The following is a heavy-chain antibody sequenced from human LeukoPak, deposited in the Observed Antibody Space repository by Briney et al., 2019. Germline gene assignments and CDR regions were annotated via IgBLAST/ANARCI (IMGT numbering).Heavy chain of an antibody. CDR2: ISGDGGVT. CDR1: GFTFSDAV. D-gene: IGHD3-3*01. Sequence: GGSLRLSCAASGFTFSDAVMSWVRQAPGKGLEWVSAISGDGGVTYYAASVKGRFTISRDNAKNAVYLQMKSLRAEDTAVYYCARVPFLYFDFWSGIIPRYMDVWGKGTTVTVSS. J-gene: IGHJ6*03. V-gene: IGHV3-23*01. CDR3: ARVPFLYFDFWSGIIPRYMDV.